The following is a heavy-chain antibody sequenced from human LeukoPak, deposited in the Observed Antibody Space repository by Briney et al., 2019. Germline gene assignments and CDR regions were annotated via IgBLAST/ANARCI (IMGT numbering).Heavy chain of an antibody. CDR3: ASNTVTTTIRYYYYGMDV. V-gene: IGHV1-2*02. Sequence: ASVKVSCKASGYTFTGYYMHWVRQAPGQGLEWMGWINPNSGGTNYAQKFQGRVTMTRDTSISTAYMELSRLRSDDTAVYYCASNTVTTTIRYYYYGMDVWGQGTTVTVSS. J-gene: IGHJ6*02. D-gene: IGHD4-17*01. CDR2: INPNSGGT. CDR1: GYTFTGYY.